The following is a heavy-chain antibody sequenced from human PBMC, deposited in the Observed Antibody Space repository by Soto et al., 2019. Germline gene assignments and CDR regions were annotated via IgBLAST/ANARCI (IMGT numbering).Heavy chain of an antibody. D-gene: IGHD4-17*01. CDR1: GYIFTSYY. CDR3: AREPPLSNGVTTYGMDV. CDR2: INPSGDST. Sequence: HVQLVQSGAEVKKPGASVKVSCKAPGYIFTSYYMHWVRQAPGQGLEWMAIINPSGDSTTYAQKFQGRVTMTMDTSTSTDYIELSSLRSEDTAVYYCAREPPLSNGVTTYGMDVCGQVTTDTFSS. J-gene: IGHJ6*02. V-gene: IGHV1-46*01.